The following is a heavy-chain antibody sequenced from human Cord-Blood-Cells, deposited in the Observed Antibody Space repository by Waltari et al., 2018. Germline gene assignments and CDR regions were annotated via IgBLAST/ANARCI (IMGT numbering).Heavy chain of an antibody. CDR3: AKDGGRYCSGGSCYNWFDP. Sequence: EVQLLESGGGLVQPGGSLRLSCAASGLTFSSYAMSWVRQAPGKGLEWVSAISGSGGSTYYADSVKGRFTISRDNSKNTLYLQMNSLRAEDTAVYYCAKDGGRYCSGGSCYNWFDPWGQGTLVTVSS. CDR2: ISGSGGST. D-gene: IGHD2-15*01. CDR1: GLTFSSYA. V-gene: IGHV3-23*01. J-gene: IGHJ5*02.